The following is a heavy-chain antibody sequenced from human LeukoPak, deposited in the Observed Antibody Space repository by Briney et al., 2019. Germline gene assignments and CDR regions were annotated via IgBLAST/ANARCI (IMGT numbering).Heavy chain of an antibody. Sequence: GASAKVSCKASGGTFSSYAISWVRQAPGQGLEWMGGIIPIFGTANYAQKFQGRVTITADESTSTAYMELSSLRSEDTAVYYCARFLKDYGDYESDYWGQGTLVTVSS. V-gene: IGHV1-69*13. J-gene: IGHJ4*02. CDR1: GGTFSSYA. CDR2: IIPIFGTA. D-gene: IGHD4-17*01. CDR3: ARFLKDYGDYESDY.